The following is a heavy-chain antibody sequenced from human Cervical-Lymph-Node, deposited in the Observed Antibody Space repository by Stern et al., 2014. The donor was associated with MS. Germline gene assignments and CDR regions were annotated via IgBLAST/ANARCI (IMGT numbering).Heavy chain of an antibody. CDR3: AKITGSFGSSFPEFYYYYGMDV. CDR1: GFTFSSYG. D-gene: IGHD6-13*01. CDR2: ISYDGSNQ. J-gene: IGHJ6*02. V-gene: IGHV3-30*18. Sequence: VQLVESGGGVVQPGRSLRLSCAASGFTFSSYGMHWVRQAPGKGLEWVAVISYDGSNQYYAGSVKGRFTISRDNSKNTLYLQMNSLRAEDTAVYYCAKITGSFGSSFPEFYYYYGMDVWGQGTTVTVSS.